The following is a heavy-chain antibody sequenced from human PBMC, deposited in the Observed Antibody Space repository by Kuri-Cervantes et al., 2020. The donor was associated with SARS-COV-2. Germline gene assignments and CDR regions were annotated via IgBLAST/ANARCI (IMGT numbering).Heavy chain of an antibody. CDR3: ARSPPRSITIFGVVTPYYGMDV. J-gene: IGHJ6*02. Sequence: GGSLRLSCAASGFTFSSYSMNWVRQAPGKGLEWVSYISSSSSTIYYADSVKGRFTIPRDNAKNSLYLQMNSLRDEDTAVYYCARSPPRSITIFGVVTPYYGMDVWGQGTTVTVSS. V-gene: IGHV3-48*02. CDR2: ISSSSSTI. D-gene: IGHD3-3*01. CDR1: GFTFSSYS.